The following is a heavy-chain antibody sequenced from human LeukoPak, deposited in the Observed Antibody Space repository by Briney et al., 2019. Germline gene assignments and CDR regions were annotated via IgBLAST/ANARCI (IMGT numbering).Heavy chain of an antibody. V-gene: IGHV3-30*18. CDR2: ISYDGSNK. J-gene: IGHJ4*02. Sequence: GGSLRLSCAASGFTFSSYGMHWVRQAPGKGLEWVAVISYDGSNKYYADSVKGRFTISRDNSKNTLYLQMKSLRAEDTAVYYCAKEGSGWKRGPYFDYWGQGTLVTVSS. CDR1: GFTFSSYG. CDR3: AKEGSGWKRGPYFDY. D-gene: IGHD6-19*01.